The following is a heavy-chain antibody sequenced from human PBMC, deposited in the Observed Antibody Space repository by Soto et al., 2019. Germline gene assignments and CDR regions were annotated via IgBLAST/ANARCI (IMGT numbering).Heavy chain of an antibody. CDR2: IYYSGST. CDR1: GGSICSGGYY. J-gene: IGHJ5*02. D-gene: IGHD5-12*01. V-gene: IGHV4-31*03. CDR3: ARDWGVATFSGYNWFDP. Sequence: NPSETLSLTCTVSGGSICSGGYYWSWIRQHPGKGLEWIGYIYYSGSTYYNPSLKSRVTISVDTSKNQFSLKLSSVTAADTAVYYCARDWGVATFSGYNWFDPWGQGTLVTVSS.